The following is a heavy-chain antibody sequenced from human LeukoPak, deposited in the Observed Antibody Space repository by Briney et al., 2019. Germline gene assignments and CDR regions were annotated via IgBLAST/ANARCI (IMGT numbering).Heavy chain of an antibody. D-gene: IGHD3-9*01. Sequence: GGPLRLSCAASGFTFSDYYMSWIRQAPGKGLEWVSYISSSGSTIYYADSVKGRFTISRDNAKNSLYLQMNSLRADDPAVYHCARDSRYFDWFGERGQGTLGTVSS. V-gene: IGHV3-11*01. CDR3: ARDSRYFDWFGE. J-gene: IGHJ4*02. CDR2: ISSSGSTI. CDR1: GFTFSDYY.